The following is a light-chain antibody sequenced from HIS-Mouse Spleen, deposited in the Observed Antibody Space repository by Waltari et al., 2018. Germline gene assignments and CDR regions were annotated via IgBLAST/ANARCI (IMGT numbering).Light chain of an antibody. V-gene: IGLV3-21*02. CDR3: QVWDSSSDRV. CDR2: DDS. CDR1: NIGSKS. J-gene: IGLJ1*01. Sequence: SYVLTQPPSVSVAPGQTARITCGGTNIGSKSVHWDQQKPGQAPVLVVYDDSDRPSGIPERFSGSNSGNTATLTISRVEAGDEADYYCQVWDSSSDRVFGTGTKVTVL.